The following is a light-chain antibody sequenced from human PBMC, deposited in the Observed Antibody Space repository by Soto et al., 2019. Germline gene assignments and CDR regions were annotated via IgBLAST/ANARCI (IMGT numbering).Light chain of an antibody. CDR1: QSVSSY. CDR3: QQRSNSPPT. Sequence: EIVLTQSPATLSLSPGERATLSCRASQSVSSYLAWYQQKSGQAPRLLIFDASNRATGIPARFSGSGSGTDFTLTISSLEPEDFADYYCQQRSNSPPTFGGGTKVEIK. V-gene: IGKV3-11*01. J-gene: IGKJ4*01. CDR2: DAS.